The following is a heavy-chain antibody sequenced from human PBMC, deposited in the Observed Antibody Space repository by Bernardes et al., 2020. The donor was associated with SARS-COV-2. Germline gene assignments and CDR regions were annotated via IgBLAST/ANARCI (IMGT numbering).Heavy chain of an antibody. CDR3: ARSGTYPDAFDI. D-gene: IGHD1-26*01. V-gene: IGHV1-69*13. CDR2: IIPLFGTT. Sequence: SVKVSCKTSGNTFTCYAVIWVRQAPGQGLECMGGIIPLFGTTNYAQNFQGRVTIAADESTSTVYMELSSLRSEDTAMYYCARSGTYPDAFDIWGQGTMVTVSS. J-gene: IGHJ3*02. CDR1: GNTFTCYA.